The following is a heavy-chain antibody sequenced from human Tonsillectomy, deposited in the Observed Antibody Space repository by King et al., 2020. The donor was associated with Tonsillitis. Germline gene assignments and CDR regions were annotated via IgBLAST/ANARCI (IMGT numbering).Heavy chain of an antibody. J-gene: IGHJ4*02. CDR2: IYSGGST. V-gene: IGHV3-66*01. D-gene: IGHD6-19*01. CDR3: AREGCGSGWAHIDY. Sequence: VQLVESGGGLVQPGGSLRLSCAASGLTVSSIYMSWVRQAPGKGLEWVSVIYSGGSTYYADSVKGRFTISRDNSKNTLYLQMNSLRAEDTAVYYCAREGCGSGWAHIDYWGQGTLVTVSS. CDR1: GLTVSSIY.